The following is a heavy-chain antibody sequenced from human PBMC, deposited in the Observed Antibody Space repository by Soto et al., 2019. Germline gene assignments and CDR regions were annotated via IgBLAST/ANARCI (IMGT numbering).Heavy chain of an antibody. V-gene: IGHV4-59*08. CDR2: IYHSGST. CDR1: GGSISSYY. Sequence: QVQLQESGPGLVKPSETLSLTCTVSGGSISSYYWSWIRQPPGKGLEWIGYIYHSGSTNYNPSLKSPVTLSVVTSKNQFSLKLSSVTAADTAVYYCARRYGGAVDYWGQGTLVTVSS. CDR3: ARRYGGAVDY. J-gene: IGHJ4*02. D-gene: IGHD3-10*01.